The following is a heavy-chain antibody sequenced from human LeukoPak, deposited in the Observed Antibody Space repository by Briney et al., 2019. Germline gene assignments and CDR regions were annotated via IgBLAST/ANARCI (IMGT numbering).Heavy chain of an antibody. CDR3: ATDYRYSNSFDY. CDR1: AYTLTELS. CDR2: FDPEDGET. J-gene: IGHJ4*02. Sequence: ASVTVCFTFSAYTLTELSMHWVRQAHGPGNERMGGFDPEDGETIYAQKYQGRVTMTEDTSTDTAYMELSSLRSEDTAVYYCATDYRYSNSFDYWGQGALVTVSS. V-gene: IGHV1-24*01. D-gene: IGHD4-11*01.